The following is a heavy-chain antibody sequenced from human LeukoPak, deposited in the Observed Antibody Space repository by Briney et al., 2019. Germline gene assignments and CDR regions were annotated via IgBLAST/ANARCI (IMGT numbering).Heavy chain of an antibody. CDR3: ATLAYCGGDCYSGNWFDP. D-gene: IGHD2-21*02. V-gene: IGHV1-24*01. Sequence: ASVKVSCKVSGYTLTELSMHWMRQAPGKGLEWMGGFDPEDGETIYAQKFQGRVTMTEDTSTDTAYMELSSLRSEDTAVYYCATLAYCGGDCYSGNWFDPWGQGTLVTVSS. CDR1: GYTLTELS. CDR2: FDPEDGET. J-gene: IGHJ5*02.